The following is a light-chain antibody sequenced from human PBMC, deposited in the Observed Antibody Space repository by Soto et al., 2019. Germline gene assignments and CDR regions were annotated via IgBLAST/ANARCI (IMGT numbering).Light chain of an antibody. CDR1: TGAVTSGHY. Sequence: QTVVTQEPSLTVSPGGTVTLTCGSNTGAVTSGHYPYWFQQKPGQAPRTLIYDTSNKHSWTPARFSGSLLGGKAALTLSGAQPEDEADYYCLLSYNGARPLFGGGTKVTVL. J-gene: IGLJ2*01. CDR2: DTS. CDR3: LLSYNGARPL. V-gene: IGLV7-46*01.